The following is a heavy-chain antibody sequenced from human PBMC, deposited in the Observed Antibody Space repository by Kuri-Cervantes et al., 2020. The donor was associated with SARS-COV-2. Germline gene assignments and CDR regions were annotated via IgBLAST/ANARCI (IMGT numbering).Heavy chain of an antibody. Sequence: KVSCKGSGYSFTSYWIGWVRQMPGKGLGWMGIIYPGDSDTRYSPSFQGQVTISADKSISTAYLQWSSLKASDTAMYYCARQLTGGFDMHAFDIWGQGTMVTVSS. V-gene: IGHV5-51*01. CDR3: ARQLTGGFDMHAFDI. CDR2: IYPGDSDT. CDR1: GYSFTSYW. J-gene: IGHJ3*02. D-gene: IGHD7-27*01.